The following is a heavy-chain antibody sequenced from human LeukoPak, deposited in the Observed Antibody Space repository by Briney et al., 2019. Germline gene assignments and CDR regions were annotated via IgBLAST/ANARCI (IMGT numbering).Heavy chain of an antibody. CDR3: AKDFSGVVSDWFDP. CDR2: ISRSTSYI. Sequence: GGSLRLSCAASGFTFSSYSMNWVRQAPGKGLEWVSSISRSTSYIYYADSVKGRFTISRDNAKSSLYLQMTSLRAEDTAVYYCAKDFSGVVSDWFDPWGQGTLVTVSS. D-gene: IGHD3-10*01. V-gene: IGHV3-21*01. J-gene: IGHJ5*02. CDR1: GFTFSSYS.